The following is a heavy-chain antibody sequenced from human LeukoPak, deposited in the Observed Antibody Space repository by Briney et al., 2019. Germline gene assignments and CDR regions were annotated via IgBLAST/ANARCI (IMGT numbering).Heavy chain of an antibody. CDR3: ARGAYYYGSGSSVSSGMDV. D-gene: IGHD3-10*01. CDR2: ITLIVST. CDR1: GGSSCGYS. V-gene: IGHV4-34*01. Sequence: SETLSLTSAVSGGSSCGYSWSSTRPPPGKRRGWIGGITLIVSTNYNPSLKSRVTISVDTSKNQFSLKLSSVTAADTAVYYCARGAYYYGSGSSVSSGMDVWGKGTTVTVSS. J-gene: IGHJ6*04.